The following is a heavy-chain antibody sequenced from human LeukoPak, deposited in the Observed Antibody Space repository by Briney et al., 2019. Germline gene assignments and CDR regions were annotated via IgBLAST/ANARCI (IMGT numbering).Heavy chain of an antibody. V-gene: IGHV3-30*04. CDR2: ISYDGSNK. CDR1: GFTFSSYA. J-gene: IGHJ4*02. D-gene: IGHD6-13*01. CDR3: ARASSSWYSFYFDY. Sequence: GRSLRLSCAASGFTFSSYAIHWVRQAPGKGLEWVAVISYDGSNKYYADSVKGRFTISRDNSKNTLYLQMNSLRAEDTAVYYCARASSSWYSFYFDYWGQGTLVTVSS.